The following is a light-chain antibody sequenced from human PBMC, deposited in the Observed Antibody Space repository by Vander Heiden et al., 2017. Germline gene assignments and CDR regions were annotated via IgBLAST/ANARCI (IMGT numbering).Light chain of an antibody. CDR1: RSVLYSSNNKNY. J-gene: IGKJ2*01. CDR2: WAS. Sequence: DIVMTQSPDSLAVSLGERATINCKSSRSVLYSSNNKNYLAWYQQKPGQPPKLLIYWASTRESGVPDRFSGSGSGTDFTLTISSLQAEDVAVYYCQRDYSIAYTFGQGTKVEIK. V-gene: IGKV4-1*01. CDR3: QRDYSIAYT.